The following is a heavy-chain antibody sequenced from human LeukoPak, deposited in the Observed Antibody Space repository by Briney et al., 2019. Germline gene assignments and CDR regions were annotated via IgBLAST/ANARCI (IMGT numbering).Heavy chain of an antibody. CDR2: IRYDGSNK. CDR1: GFTFSSYG. CDR3: AKQYSSDWNGVAEYFQH. V-gene: IGHV3-30*02. J-gene: IGHJ1*01. Sequence: GGSLRLSCAASGFTFSSYGIHWVRQAPGKGLEWVAFIRYDGSNKYYTDSVKGRFTISRDNSKNTLYLQMNSLRSEDTAVYYCAKQYSSDWNGVAEYFQHWGQGTLVTVSS. D-gene: IGHD6-19*01.